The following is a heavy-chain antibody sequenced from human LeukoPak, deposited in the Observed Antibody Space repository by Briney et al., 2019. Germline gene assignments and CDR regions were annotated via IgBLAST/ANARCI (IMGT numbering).Heavy chain of an antibody. Sequence: GASVKVFCKASGGHFSSFAIRWVPQAPGQGLEGMGRIIPIFGTSNYAQKLQGRVTITTDESTSTAYMELRSPPSDDTAVYYCARDTSSWFYWFTPCSQGWLVTVSS. D-gene: IGHD6-13*01. CDR2: IIPIFGTS. CDR1: GGHFSSFA. V-gene: IGHV1-69*05. J-gene: IGHJ5*02. CDR3: ARDTSSWFYWFTP.